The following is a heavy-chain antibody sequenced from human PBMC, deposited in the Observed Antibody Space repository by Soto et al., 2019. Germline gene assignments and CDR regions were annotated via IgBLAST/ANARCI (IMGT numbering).Heavy chain of an antibody. CDR3: AKEQWLIQGHFDY. Sequence: EVQLLESGRGLVRPGGSLRLSCAASGFSFTNYAMSWVRQAPGKGLEWLSAISVSGETTYYADSVRGRFTISRDNSRATVFLQMSNLRAEDTALYYCAKEQWLIQGHFDYWGQGILFTVSS. CDR2: ISVSGETT. J-gene: IGHJ4*02. V-gene: IGHV3-23*01. CDR1: GFSFTNYA. D-gene: IGHD5-18*01.